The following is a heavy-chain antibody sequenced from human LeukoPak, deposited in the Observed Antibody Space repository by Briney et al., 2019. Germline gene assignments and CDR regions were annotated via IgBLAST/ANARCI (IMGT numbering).Heavy chain of an antibody. CDR2: IYYSGTT. D-gene: IGHD1-26*01. CDR1: GGSINGYY. V-gene: IGHV4-59*08. CDR3: ARHGGSYFPY. Sequence: PSDPLSLTCTVSGGSINGYYWSWIRRPPGRGLEWIAYIYYSGTTKYNPALQSRVTISVDTSNNQFSLKLSSVTAADTAVYYCARHGGSYFPYWGQGTLVTVSS. J-gene: IGHJ4*02.